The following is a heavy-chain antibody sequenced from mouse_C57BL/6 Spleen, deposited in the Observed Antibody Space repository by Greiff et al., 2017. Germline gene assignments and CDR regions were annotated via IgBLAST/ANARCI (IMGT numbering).Heavy chain of an antibody. CDR2: INPNNGGT. V-gene: IGHV1-26*01. J-gene: IGHJ3*01. Sequence: VQLQQSGPELVKPGASVKISCKASGYTFTDYYMNWVKQSHGKSLEWIGDINPNNGGTRYNQKFKGKATLTVDKSSSTAYMELRSLTSEDSAVYYCANYYGSSSFAYWGQGTLVTVSA. CDR3: ANYYGSSSFAY. D-gene: IGHD1-1*01. CDR1: GYTFTDYY.